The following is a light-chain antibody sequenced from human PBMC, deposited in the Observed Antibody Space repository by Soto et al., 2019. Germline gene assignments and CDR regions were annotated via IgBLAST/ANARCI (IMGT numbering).Light chain of an antibody. V-gene: IGKV3D-7*01. CDR3: QQRSNWPWT. CDR1: QSVSSSY. J-gene: IGKJ1*01. CDR2: GAS. Sequence: EIVMTQSPATLSLSPGETATRSCSASQSVSSSYLSWYQHKPGQAPRLLIYGASIRATGIPARFSGSGSGTDFTLTISSLEPEDFAVYYCQQRSNWPWTFGQGNKVDIK.